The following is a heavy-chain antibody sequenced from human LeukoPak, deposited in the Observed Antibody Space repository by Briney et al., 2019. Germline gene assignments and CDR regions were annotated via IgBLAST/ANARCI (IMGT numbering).Heavy chain of an antibody. D-gene: IGHD6-13*01. CDR2: IIPIFGTA. J-gene: IGHJ5*02. CDR1: GGTFSSYA. Sequence: ASVTVSCTASGGTFSSYAISWVRQAPGQGLEWMGVIIPIFGTANYAQKFQGRVTITADESTSTAYMELSSLRSEDTAVYYCARGPNPYSSSSMNWFDPWGQGTLVTVSS. V-gene: IGHV1-69*13. CDR3: ARGPNPYSSSSMNWFDP.